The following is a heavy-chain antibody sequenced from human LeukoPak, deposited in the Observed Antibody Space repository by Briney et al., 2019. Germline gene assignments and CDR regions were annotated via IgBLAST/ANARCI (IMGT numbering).Heavy chain of an antibody. CDR1: GLIVGSDC. J-gene: IGHJ4*02. Sequence: GGSLRLSCAVSGLIVGSDCVSWVRQTPGKRLEWVSVLYGNGDTYYADSVKGRFTISRDTSKNTVYLQMHSLRVDDTSVYYCVSVYSNGWYVDYWGQGTLLTVSS. CDR3: VSVYSNGWYVDY. D-gene: IGHD6-25*01. V-gene: IGHV3-66*01. CDR2: LYGNGDT.